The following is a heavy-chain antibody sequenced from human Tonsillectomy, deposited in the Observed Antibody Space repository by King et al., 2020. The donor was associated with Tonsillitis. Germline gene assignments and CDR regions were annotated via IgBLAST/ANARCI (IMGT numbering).Heavy chain of an antibody. J-gene: IGHJ5*02. Sequence: QLQESGPGLVKPSQTLSLTCTVSGGSISGGDYYWSWVRQPPGKGLEWIGYIYYSGSSYSNPSLKSRVTISVDTSKNQFSLKLSSVTAADTAVYYCARVNIVSWFDPWGQGTLVTVSS. CDR1: GGSISGGDYY. D-gene: IGHD3-16*02. CDR2: IYYSGSS. V-gene: IGHV4-30-4*01. CDR3: ARVNIVSWFDP.